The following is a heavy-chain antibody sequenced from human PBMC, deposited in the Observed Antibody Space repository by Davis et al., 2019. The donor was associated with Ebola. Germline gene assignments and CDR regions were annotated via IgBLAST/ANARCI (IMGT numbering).Heavy chain of an antibody. Sequence: ASVKVSCKASGYTFTTYGISWVRQAPGQGLEWMGWISAYNGNTNYAQKLQGRVTMTTDTSTSTAYMELRSLRSDDTAVYYCARRRRTYPDWYLDLWGRGTLVIVSS. CDR3: ARRRRTYPDWYLDL. J-gene: IGHJ2*01. V-gene: IGHV1-18*01. CDR2: ISAYNGNT. CDR1: GYTFTTYG.